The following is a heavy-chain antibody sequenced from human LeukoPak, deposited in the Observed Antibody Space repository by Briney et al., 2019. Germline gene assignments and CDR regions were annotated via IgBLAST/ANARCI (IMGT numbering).Heavy chain of an antibody. V-gene: IGHV3-23*01. D-gene: IGHD3-22*01. Sequence: PGGSLRLSCAASGFTFNSYAMSWVCQAPGKGLEWVSAISGSGGSTYYADSVKGRFTISRDNSKNTLYLQMNSLRAEDTAVYYCAKDYYDSSGGDAFDIWGQGTMVTVSS. CDR1: GFTFNSYA. CDR2: ISGSGGST. J-gene: IGHJ3*02. CDR3: AKDYYDSSGGDAFDI.